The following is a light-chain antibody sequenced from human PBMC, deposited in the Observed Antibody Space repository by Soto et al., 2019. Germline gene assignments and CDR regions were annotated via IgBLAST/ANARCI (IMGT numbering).Light chain of an antibody. V-gene: IGLV2-14*01. CDR1: SSDVGGYNY. CDR3: SSYTSSIEVV. J-gene: IGLJ2*01. CDR2: DVS. Sequence: QSALTQPASVSGSPGQSITISCTGTSSDVGGYNYVSWYQQHPGKAPKLMIYDVSNRPSGVSNRFSGSKSGSTASLTISGLQAEDEADYYCSSYTSSIEVVFGGGTQLTVL.